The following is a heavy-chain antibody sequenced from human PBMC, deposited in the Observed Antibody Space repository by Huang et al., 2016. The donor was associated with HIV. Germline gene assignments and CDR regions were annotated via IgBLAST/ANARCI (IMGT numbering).Heavy chain of an antibody. J-gene: IGHJ6*02. CDR2: VDNGDDT. D-gene: IGHD3-3*01. CDR3: ATFTIFGVDKGV. V-gene: IGHV3-53*01. Sequence: EVQVVESGGGLTQPGGSLRLSCVVSGLSVSGNYMTWVRQAPGKGLELIALVDNGDDTFYADSVKGRFTISRDNSRNTVFLQMNSLRAEDTAVYYCATFTIFGVDKGVWGQGTTVTVSS. CDR1: GLSVSGNY.